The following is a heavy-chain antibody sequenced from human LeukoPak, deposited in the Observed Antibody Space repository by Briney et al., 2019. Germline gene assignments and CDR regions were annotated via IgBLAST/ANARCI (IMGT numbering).Heavy chain of an antibody. D-gene: IGHD6-13*01. V-gene: IGHV4-59*11. CDR2: IYYSGST. Sequence: PSETLSLTRTVSGGSISSHYWSWIRQPPGKGLEWIGYIYYSGSTNYNPSLKSRVTISVDTSKNQFSLKLSSVTAADTAVYYCARHSSSWYIPDYWGQGTLVTVSS. J-gene: IGHJ4*02. CDR1: GGSISSHY. CDR3: ARHSSSWYIPDY.